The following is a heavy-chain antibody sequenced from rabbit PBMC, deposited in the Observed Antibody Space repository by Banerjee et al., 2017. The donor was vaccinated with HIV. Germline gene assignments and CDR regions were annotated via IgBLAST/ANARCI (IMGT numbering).Heavy chain of an antibody. J-gene: IGHJ4*01. CDR1: GFSFSSGYY. CDR2: INTGSGSA. D-gene: IGHD4-1*01. Sequence: QEQLEESGGGLVKPEGSLTLTCKASGFSFSSGYYMCWVRQAPGKGLEWIGCINTGSGSAYYASWVISRFTISKTSSTTVTLQMTSLTAADTATYFCARDRTGDSGWVFNLWGQGTLVTVS. V-gene: IGHV1S45*01. CDR3: ARDRTGDSGWVFNL.